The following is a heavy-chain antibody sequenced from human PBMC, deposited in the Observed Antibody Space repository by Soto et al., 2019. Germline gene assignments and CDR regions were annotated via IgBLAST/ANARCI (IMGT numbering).Heavy chain of an antibody. Sequence: GGSLRLSCAASGFTFSSYSMNWVRQAPGKGLEWVSYISSSSSTIYYADSVKGRFTISRDNAKNSLYLQMNSLRDEDTAVYYCARSLLLWFGEFPQLHYGMDVWGQGTTGTVSS. J-gene: IGHJ6*02. CDR1: GFTFSSYS. D-gene: IGHD3-10*01. CDR3: ARSLLLWFGEFPQLHYGMDV. V-gene: IGHV3-48*02. CDR2: ISSSSSTI.